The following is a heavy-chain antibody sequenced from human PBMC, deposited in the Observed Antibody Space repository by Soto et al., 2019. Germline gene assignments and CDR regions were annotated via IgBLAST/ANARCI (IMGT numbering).Heavy chain of an antibody. Sequence: PGGSLRLSCAASGFTFSSYGMDWVRQAPGKGLEWVAVISYDGSNKYYADSVKGRFTISRDNSKNTLYLQMNSLRAEDTAVYYCAKMVRPEGGYFAYWGQGTLVTVSS. J-gene: IGHJ4*02. CDR1: GFTFSSYG. CDR3: AKMVRPEGGYFAY. V-gene: IGHV3-30*18. D-gene: IGHD3-10*01. CDR2: ISYDGSNK.